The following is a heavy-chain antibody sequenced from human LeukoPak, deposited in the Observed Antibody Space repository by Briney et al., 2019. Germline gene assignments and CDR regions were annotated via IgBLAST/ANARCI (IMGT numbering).Heavy chain of an antibody. CDR1: GYTFTGYY. D-gene: IGHD2-2*02. CDR3: ARVRVVVVPAAIGYYMDV. V-gene: IGHV1-2*02. J-gene: IGHJ6*03. Sequence: ASGKVSCKASGYTFTGYYMHWVRQAPGQGLEWMGWIDPNSGGTNYAQKLQGRVTMTTDTSTSTAYMELRSLRSDDTAVYYCARVRVVVVPAAIGYYMDVWGKGTTVTVSS. CDR2: IDPNSGGT.